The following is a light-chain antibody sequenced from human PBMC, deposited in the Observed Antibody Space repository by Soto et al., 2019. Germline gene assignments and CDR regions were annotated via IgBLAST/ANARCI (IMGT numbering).Light chain of an antibody. V-gene: IGKV4-1*01. CDR3: QQYYSSPYT. Sequence: DIVMTPSPASLAVSLGERATLNCKYSQSLLHTSNRNRLNYLAWYQQKPGQPPKLRIHWASTRESGVPDRFSGSGSGTDFSLTITSLQAEDVAVYYCQQYYSSPYTFGQGTKLELK. CDR2: WAS. J-gene: IGKJ2*01. CDR1: QSLLHTSNRNRLNY.